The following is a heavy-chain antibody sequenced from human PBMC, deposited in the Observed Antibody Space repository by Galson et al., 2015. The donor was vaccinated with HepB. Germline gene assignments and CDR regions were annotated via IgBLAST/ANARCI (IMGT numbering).Heavy chain of an antibody. V-gene: IGHV6-1*01. CDR1: GDSVSSNSAA. J-gene: IGHJ4*02. CDR2: TYYRSKWYN. D-gene: IGHD6-19*01. Sequence: CAISGDSVSSNSAAWNWIRQSPSRGLEWLGRTYYRSKWYNDYAVSVKSRITINPDTSKNQFSLQLNSVTPEDTAVYYCARAPTGIAVTGTSFDYWGQGTLVTVSS. CDR3: ARAPTGIAVTGTSFDY.